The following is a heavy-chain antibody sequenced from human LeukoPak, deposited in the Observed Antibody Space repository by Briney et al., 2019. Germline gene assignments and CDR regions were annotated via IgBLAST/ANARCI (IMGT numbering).Heavy chain of an antibody. CDR1: GYTFTGYY. Sequence: ASVKVSCKASGYTFTGYYMHWVRQAPGQGLEWMGWINPNSGGTNYAQKFQGWVTMTRDTSISTAYMELRSLRSDDTAVYYCARDQDDKFGSPDAFDIWGQGTMVTVSS. J-gene: IGHJ3*02. V-gene: IGHV1-2*04. D-gene: IGHD3-10*01. CDR3: ARDQDDKFGSPDAFDI. CDR2: INPNSGGT.